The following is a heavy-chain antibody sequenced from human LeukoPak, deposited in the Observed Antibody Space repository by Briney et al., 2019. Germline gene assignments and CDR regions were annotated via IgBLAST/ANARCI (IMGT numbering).Heavy chain of an antibody. CDR3: AKDRVGAILYFDY. V-gene: IGHV3-23*01. Sequence: GTLRLSCAASGFIFSNYGMSWVRQALGKGLEWVSAMSGSGSRTYYADSVKGRFTISRDNSKNTLYLQMSSLRVEDTALYYCAKDRVGAILYFDYWGQGTLVTVSS. J-gene: IGHJ4*02. CDR1: GFIFSNYG. CDR2: MSGSGSRT. D-gene: IGHD1-26*01.